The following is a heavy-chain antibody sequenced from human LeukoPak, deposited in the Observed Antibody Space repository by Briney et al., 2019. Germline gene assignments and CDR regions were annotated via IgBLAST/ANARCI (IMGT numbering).Heavy chain of an antibody. CDR3: ARGATVTTLVGDAFDI. V-gene: IGHV4-30-4*07. D-gene: IGHD4-17*01. CDR1: GGSISSGGYS. J-gene: IGHJ3*02. CDR2: IYYSGST. Sequence: PSETLSLTCAVSGGSISSGGYSWSCIRHPPGKGLVGIGYIYYSGSTYSNPYLKTRVTISVDTSKTQFSLKLSSVTAADTAVYYCARGATVTTLVGDAFDIWGQGTMVTVSS.